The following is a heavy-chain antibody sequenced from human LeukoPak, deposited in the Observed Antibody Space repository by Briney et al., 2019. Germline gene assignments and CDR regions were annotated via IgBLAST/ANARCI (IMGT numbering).Heavy chain of an antibody. V-gene: IGHV1-2*02. CDR3: ARGLGDWNEGEDY. J-gene: IGHJ4*02. CDR1: GYTFTSYY. D-gene: IGHD1-1*01. Sequence: ASVKVSCKASGYTFTSYYMHWVRQAPGQGLEWLGWINPNSGGTNYAQKFQGRVTMTRDTSISTAYMELSRLRSDDTAVYYCARGLGDWNEGEDYWGQGTLVTVPS. CDR2: INPNSGGT.